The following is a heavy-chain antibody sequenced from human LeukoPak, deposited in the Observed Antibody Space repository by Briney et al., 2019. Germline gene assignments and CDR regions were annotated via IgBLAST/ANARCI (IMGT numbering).Heavy chain of an antibody. D-gene: IGHD2-2*01. J-gene: IGHJ5*02. CDR2: IIPIFGTA. CDR3: ARGIEGYCSSTSCYEDNWFDP. CDR1: GGTFSSYA. Sequence: SVKVSCKASGGTFSSYAISWVRQAPGQGLEWMGGIIPIFGTANYAQKFQGRVTMTRDMSTSTVYMELSSLRSEDTAVYYCARGIEGYCSSTSCYEDNWFDPWGQGTLVTVSS. V-gene: IGHV1-69*05.